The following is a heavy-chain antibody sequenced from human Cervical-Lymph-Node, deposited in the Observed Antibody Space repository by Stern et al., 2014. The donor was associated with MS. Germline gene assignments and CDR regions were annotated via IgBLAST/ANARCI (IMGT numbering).Heavy chain of an antibody. CDR1: GFTLRSNA. J-gene: IGHJ6*02. V-gene: IGHV3-30*04. Sequence: MQLVESGGGVVQPGRSLRLACVASGFTLRSNAMHWVRQAPGKGLEWVAVIAYDGTNEYHADSVKGRFTISRDNSKNTLSLQMNSLRVEDTAVYYCARGHGRDYYGMDVWGQGTTVTVSS. D-gene: IGHD1-26*01. CDR3: ARGHGRDYYGMDV. CDR2: IAYDGTNE.